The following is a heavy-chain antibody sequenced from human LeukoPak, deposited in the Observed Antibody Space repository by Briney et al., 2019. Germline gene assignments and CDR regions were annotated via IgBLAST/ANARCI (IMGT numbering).Heavy chain of an antibody. CDR1: GFTFSSYG. CDR3: AKADDIVVVVAAISIDY. CDR2: ISYDGSNK. J-gene: IGHJ4*02. D-gene: IGHD2-15*01. Sequence: PGGSLRLSCAASGFTFSSYGMHWVRQAPGKGLEWVAVISYDGSNKYYADSVKGRFTISRDNSKNTLYLQMSSLRAEDTAVYYCAKADDIVVVVAAISIDYWGQGTLVTVSS. V-gene: IGHV3-30*18.